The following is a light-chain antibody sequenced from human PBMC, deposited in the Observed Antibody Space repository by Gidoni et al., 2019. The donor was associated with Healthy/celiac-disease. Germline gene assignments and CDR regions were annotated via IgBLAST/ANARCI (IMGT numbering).Light chain of an antibody. CDR2: SNN. CDR3: AVWDDSLRGV. V-gene: IGLV1-44*01. Sequence: QSVLTQPPSASGTPGPRVTISCSGSSSNIGSNTVTWYRQLPGTAPKLLFFSNNQRTLGVPDRFSGSKSGTSASLAISGLQSEDEADYYCAVWDDSLRGVFGTGTKVTVL. CDR1: SSNIGSNT. J-gene: IGLJ1*01.